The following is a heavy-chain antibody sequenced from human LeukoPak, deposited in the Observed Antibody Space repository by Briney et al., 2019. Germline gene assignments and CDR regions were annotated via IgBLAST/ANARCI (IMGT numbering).Heavy chain of an antibody. V-gene: IGHV4-34*01. CDR3: ARSHSPRQSLTIFGVVKSSRGYYFDY. CDR1: GGSFSGYY. D-gene: IGHD3-3*01. Sequence: SETLSLTCAVYGGSFSGYYWSWIRQPPGKGLEWIGEINHSGSTNYNPSLKSRVTISVDTSKNQFSPKLSSVTAADTAVDYCARSHSPRQSLTIFGVVKSSRGYYFDYWGQGTLVTVSS. J-gene: IGHJ4*02. CDR2: INHSGST.